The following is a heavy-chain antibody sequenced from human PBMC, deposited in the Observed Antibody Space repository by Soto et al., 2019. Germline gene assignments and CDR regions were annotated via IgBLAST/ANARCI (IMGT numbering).Heavy chain of an antibody. CDR1: GYTFTSYY. V-gene: IGHV1-8*01. CDR2: MNPNSGNT. D-gene: IGHD3-22*01. Sequence: GASVKVSCKASGYTFTSYYINWGRQAPGQGVEWMGWMNPNSGNTGYAQKFQGRVTMTRNTSISTAYMELSSLRSEDTAVYYCARGAPRSSGSPQNYGMDVWGQGTTVTVSS. J-gene: IGHJ6*02. CDR3: ARGAPRSSGSPQNYGMDV.